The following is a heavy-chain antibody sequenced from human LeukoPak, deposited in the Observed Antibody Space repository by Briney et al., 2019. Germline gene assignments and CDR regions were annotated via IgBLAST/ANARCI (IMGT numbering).Heavy chain of an antibody. CDR2: IKQDGSEK. CDR1: GFTFSSYW. Sequence: GGSLRLSCAASGFTFSSYWMSWVRQAPGKGPERVANIKQDGSEKYYVDSVRSRFTISRDNAKNSLYLQMNSLRAEDTAVYYCARDGIRGTVTKYWGQGTLVTVSS. V-gene: IGHV3-7*01. D-gene: IGHD4-17*01. J-gene: IGHJ4*02. CDR3: ARDGIRGTVTKY.